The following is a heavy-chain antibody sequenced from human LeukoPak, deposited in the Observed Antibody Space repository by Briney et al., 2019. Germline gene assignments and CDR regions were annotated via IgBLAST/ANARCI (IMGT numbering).Heavy chain of an antibody. Sequence: ASVTVSCKASGGTFSSYAISWVRQAPGQGLEWMGRIIPILGIANYAQKFQGRVTITADKSTSTAYMELSSLRSEDTAVYYCARVRVQGVYYFDYWGQGTLVTVSS. V-gene: IGHV1-69*04. CDR3: ARVRVQGVYYFDY. CDR1: GGTFSSYA. CDR2: IIPILGIA. J-gene: IGHJ4*02.